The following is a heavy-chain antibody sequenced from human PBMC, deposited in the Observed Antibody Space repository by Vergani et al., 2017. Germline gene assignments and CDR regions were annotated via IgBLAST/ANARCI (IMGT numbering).Heavy chain of an antibody. CDR2: ISARYPST. CDR3: VRGGRGDHGDFWSRLGP. CDR1: GFTFINAW. D-gene: IGHD3-3*01. J-gene: IGHJ5*02. V-gene: IGHV3-23*04. Sequence: EVQLVESGGGLVKPGGSLRLSCAASGFTFINAWMTWVRQAPGKGLEWVSAISARYPSTYYADSVKGRFTIYKDNTVDMLSLQMNSLRPDDTAVYYCVRGGRGDHGDFWSRLGPWGQGTRVIVSS.